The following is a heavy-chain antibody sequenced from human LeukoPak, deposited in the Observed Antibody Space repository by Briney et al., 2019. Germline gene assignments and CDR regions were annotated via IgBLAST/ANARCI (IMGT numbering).Heavy chain of an antibody. Sequence: ASVTVSCRASGYTFTSYGISWVRQAPGQGLEWMGWISAYNGNTNYAQKLQGRVTMTTDTSTSTAYMELRSLRSDDTAVYYCARDEDYYGSGGDYYYYGMDVWGQGTTVTVSS. D-gene: IGHD3-10*01. CDR2: ISAYNGNT. CDR3: ARDEDYYGSGGDYYYYGMDV. CDR1: GYTFTSYG. J-gene: IGHJ6*02. V-gene: IGHV1-18*01.